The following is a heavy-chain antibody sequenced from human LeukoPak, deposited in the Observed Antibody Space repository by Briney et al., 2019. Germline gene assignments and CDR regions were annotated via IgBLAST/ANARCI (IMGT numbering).Heavy chain of an antibody. J-gene: IGHJ6*03. CDR1: GGSISSYY. Sequence: PSETLSLTCTVSGGSISSYYWSWIRQPPGKGLEWIGYIYYSGSTNYNPSLKSRVTISVDTSKNQFSLKLSSVTAADTAVYYCARVEEGYGSGRRGNFYYYYMDVWGKGTTVTISS. CDR3: ARVEEGYGSGRRGNFYYYYMDV. D-gene: IGHD3-10*01. CDR2: IYYSGST. V-gene: IGHV4-59*01.